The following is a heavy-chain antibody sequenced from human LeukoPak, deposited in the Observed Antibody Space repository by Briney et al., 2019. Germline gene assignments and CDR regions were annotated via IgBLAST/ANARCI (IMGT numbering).Heavy chain of an antibody. CDR2: INHSGST. CDR3: ARGRKVPAAVTDY. V-gene: IGHV4-34*01. CDR1: GGSFSGYY. D-gene: IGHD2-2*01. J-gene: IGHJ4*02. Sequence: SETLSLTCAVYGGSFSGYYWSWIRQPPGKGLEWIGEINHSGSTNYNPSLKSRVTISVDTSKNQFSLKLSSVTAADTAVYYCARGRKVPAAVTDYWGQGTLVTVSS.